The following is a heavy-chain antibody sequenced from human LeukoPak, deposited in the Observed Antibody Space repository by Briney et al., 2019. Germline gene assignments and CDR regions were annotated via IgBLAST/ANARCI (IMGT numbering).Heavy chain of an antibody. Sequence: SETLSLTCAVYGGSFSDYYWTWIRQPPGKGLEWIGEIYHSGSTNYNPSLKSRVTISVDTSKNQFSLKLYSVTAADTAVYYCARRDSSGYYFKDMDYWGQGTLVTVSP. CDR2: IYHSGST. J-gene: IGHJ4*02. CDR3: ARRDSSGYYFKDMDY. V-gene: IGHV4-34*01. CDR1: GGSFSDYY. D-gene: IGHD3-22*01.